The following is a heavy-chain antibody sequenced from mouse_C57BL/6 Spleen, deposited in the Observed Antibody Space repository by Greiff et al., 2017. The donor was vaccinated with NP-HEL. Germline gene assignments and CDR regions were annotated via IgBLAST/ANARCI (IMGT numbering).Heavy chain of an antibody. CDR1: GYAFSSSW. J-gene: IGHJ4*01. CDR2: IYPGDGDT. Sequence: VQLHQSGPELVKPGASVKISCKASGYAFSSSWMNWVKQRPGKGLEWIGRIYPGDGDTNYNGKFKGKATLTADKSSSTAYMQLSSLTSEDSAVYFCARMDYYDYDGGAGYYAMDYWGQGTSVTVSS. CDR3: ARMDYYDYDGGAGYYAMDY. D-gene: IGHD2-4*01. V-gene: IGHV1-82*01.